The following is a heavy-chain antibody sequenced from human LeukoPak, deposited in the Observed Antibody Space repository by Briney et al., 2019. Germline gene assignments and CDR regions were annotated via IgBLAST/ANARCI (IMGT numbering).Heavy chain of an antibody. CDR2: IIPIFGSA. J-gene: IGHJ6*02. V-gene: IGHV1-69*13. Sequence: SVKVSCKVSGYTLTKLSMHWVRQAPGQGLEWMGGIIPIFGSANFAQKFQGRVTITADDSTNTAYMELSSLRSEDTAFYYCARGLSRWSTPTSSYYYRMDVWGQGTTVVVSS. CDR1: GYTLTKLS. D-gene: IGHD4-23*01. CDR3: ARGLSRWSTPTSSYYYRMDV.